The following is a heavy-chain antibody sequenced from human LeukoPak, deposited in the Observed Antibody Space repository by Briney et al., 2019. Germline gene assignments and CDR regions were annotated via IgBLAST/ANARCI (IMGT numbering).Heavy chain of an antibody. CDR1: GFTFDDYA. V-gene: IGHV3-9*01. Sequence: GRSLRLSCAASGFTFDDYAMHWVRQAPGKGLEWVSGISWNSGSIGYADSVKGRFTISRDNAKNSLYLQMNSLRAEDTALYYCAKDRYCSSTSCYRAFDYWGQGTLVTVSS. CDR2: ISWNSGSI. D-gene: IGHD2-2*01. J-gene: IGHJ4*02. CDR3: AKDRYCSSTSCYRAFDY.